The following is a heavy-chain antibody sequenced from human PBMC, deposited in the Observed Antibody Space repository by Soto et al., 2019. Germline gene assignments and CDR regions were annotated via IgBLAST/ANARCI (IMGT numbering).Heavy chain of an antibody. Sequence: SETLSLTCAVYGGSFSGYYWSWIRQPPGKGLEWIGEINHSGSTNYNPSLKSRVTISVDTSKNQFSLKLSSVTAADTAVYYCARGPSITGSGSYYNQYNWFDPWGQGTLVT. CDR1: GGSFSGYY. CDR3: ARGPSITGSGSYYNQYNWFDP. CDR2: INHSGST. J-gene: IGHJ5*02. D-gene: IGHD3-10*01. V-gene: IGHV4-34*01.